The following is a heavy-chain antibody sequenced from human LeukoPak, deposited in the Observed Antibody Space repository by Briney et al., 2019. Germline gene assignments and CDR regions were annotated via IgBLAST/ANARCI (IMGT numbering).Heavy chain of an antibody. Sequence: PGGSLRLSCAASGFTFSSYAMSWLRQAPRQGLDRVSAISGSGGSTYYADSAKGRFTISRANSTNTLYLQMNRLRAEDTAVYYCGKDKRYRGANWFDPWGQGTVVTVSS. CDR3: GKDKRYRGANWFDP. CDR2: ISGSGGST. D-gene: IGHD3-9*01. CDR1: GFTFSSYA. V-gene: IGHV3-23*01. J-gene: IGHJ5*02.